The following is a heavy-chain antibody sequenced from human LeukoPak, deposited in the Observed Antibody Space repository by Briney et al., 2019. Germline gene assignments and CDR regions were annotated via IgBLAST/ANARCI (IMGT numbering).Heavy chain of an antibody. CDR2: IYYSGST. D-gene: IGHD2-21*01. Sequence: QTSETLSLTCTVSGGSISSYYWSWIRQPPGKGLEWIGYIYYSGSTNYNPSLKSRVTISVDTSKNQFSLKLSSVTAADTAVYYCARAVGFARTFDYWGQGTLVTVSS. V-gene: IGHV4-59*01. CDR3: ARAVGFARTFDY. CDR1: GGSISSYY. J-gene: IGHJ4*02.